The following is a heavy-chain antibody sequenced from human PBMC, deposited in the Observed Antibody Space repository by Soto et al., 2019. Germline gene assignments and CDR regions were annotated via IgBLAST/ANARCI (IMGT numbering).Heavy chain of an antibody. CDR1: GDSISTDY. J-gene: IGHJ4*02. CDR3: ARGWRGYSYGLDY. D-gene: IGHD5-18*01. CDR2: IYYGGST. V-gene: IGHV4-59*12. Sequence: SETLSLTCTVSGDSISTDYWSWIRQSPGKGLEWIGFIYYGGSTNYNPSLKSRVTISVDTSKNQFSLKLSSVTAADTAVYYCARGWRGYSYGLDYWGQGTLVTVSS.